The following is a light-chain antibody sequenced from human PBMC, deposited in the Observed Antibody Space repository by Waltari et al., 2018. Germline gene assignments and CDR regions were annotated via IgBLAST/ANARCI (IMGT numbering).Light chain of an antibody. J-gene: IGKJ1*01. V-gene: IGKV3-20*01. CDR3: QKYGTLPAT. Sequence: DTVLTQSPGSLPLSPGERATLSCRASQSVSRTLAWYQQKPGQAPRLLIYGASNRATGIPDRFSGSGSGTDFSLTISRLEPEDFAVYYCQKYGTLPATFGQGTKVEVK. CDR1: QSVSRT. CDR2: GAS.